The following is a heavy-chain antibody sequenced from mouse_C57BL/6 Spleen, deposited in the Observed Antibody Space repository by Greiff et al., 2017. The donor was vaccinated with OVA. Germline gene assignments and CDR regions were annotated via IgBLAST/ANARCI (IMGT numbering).Heavy chain of an antibody. J-gene: IGHJ4*01. D-gene: IGHD3-2*02. V-gene: IGHV1-50*01. CDR1: GYTFTSYW. Sequence: QVQLQQPGAELVKPGASVKLSCKASGYTFTSYWMQWVKQRPGQGLEWIGEIDPSDSYTNYNQKFKGKATLTVDTSSSTAYMQLSSLTSEDSAVYYCARTAQATTGAMDYWGQGTSVTVSS. CDR2: IDPSDSYT. CDR3: ARTAQATTGAMDY.